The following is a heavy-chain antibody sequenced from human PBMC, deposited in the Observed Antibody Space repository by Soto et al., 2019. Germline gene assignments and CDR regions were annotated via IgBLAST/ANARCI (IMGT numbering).Heavy chain of an antibody. J-gene: IGHJ6*02. Sequence: SVKVSCKASGGTFGIYAITWVRQAPGQGLEWMGGIIAFSDIVNYTQKLQGRVTITADESTSTAYLDLSSLRSDDTAVYYCARSLYSSSWYHSGNSYYYYGMDVWGQGTTVTVSS. CDR3: ARSLYSSSWYHSGNSYYYYGMDV. CDR2: IIAFSDIV. D-gene: IGHD6-13*01. V-gene: IGHV1-69*13. CDR1: GGTFGIYA.